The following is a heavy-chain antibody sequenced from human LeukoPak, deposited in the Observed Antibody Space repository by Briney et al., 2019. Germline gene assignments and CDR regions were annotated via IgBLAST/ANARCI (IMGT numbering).Heavy chain of an antibody. CDR2: IWYDGSNK. CDR3: ARSDCSGGSCYSV. V-gene: IGHV3-33*01. Sequence: PGRSLRLSCAASGFTFSSYGMHWVRQAPGKGLEWVAVIWYDGSNKYYAGSVKGRFTISRDNAKNSLYLQMNSLRAEDTAVYYCARSDCSGGSCYSVWGQGTLVTVSS. D-gene: IGHD2-15*01. CDR1: GFTFSSYG. J-gene: IGHJ4*02.